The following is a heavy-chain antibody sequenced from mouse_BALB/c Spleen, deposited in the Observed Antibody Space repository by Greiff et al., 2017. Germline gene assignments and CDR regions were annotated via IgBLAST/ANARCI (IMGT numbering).Heavy chain of an antibody. CDR2: ISSGGSYT. CDR3: ARESYGYLYYYAMDY. D-gene: IGHD2-2*01. Sequence: EVMLVESGGDLVKPGGSLKLSCAASGFTFSSYGMSWVRQTPDKRLEWVATISSGGSYTYYPDSVKGRFTISRDNPKNTLFLQMTSLRSEDTAMYYCARESYGYLYYYAMDYWGQGTSVTVSS. V-gene: IGHV5-6*02. J-gene: IGHJ4*01. CDR1: GFTFSSYG.